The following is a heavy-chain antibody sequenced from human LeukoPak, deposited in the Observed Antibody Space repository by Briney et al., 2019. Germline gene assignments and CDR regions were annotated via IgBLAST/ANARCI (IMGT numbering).Heavy chain of an antibody. J-gene: IGHJ4*02. D-gene: IGHD3-3*01. CDR3: ARPRKGYDFFL. CDR1: GGTFSSYA. V-gene: IGHV1-69*05. Sequence: SVKVSRKPSGGTFSSYAISSVRQAPGQGLEWMGGIIPIFGTANYAQKFQGRVTITTDESTRTAYMELSSLRSEDTAVYYCARPRKGYDFFLWGQGTLVTVSS. CDR2: IIPIFGTA.